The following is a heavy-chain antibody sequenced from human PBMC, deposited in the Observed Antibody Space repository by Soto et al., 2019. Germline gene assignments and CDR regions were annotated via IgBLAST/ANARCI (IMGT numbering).Heavy chain of an antibody. CDR1: GVSISNYY. CDR3: ARYSSNSDWFDP. J-gene: IGHJ5*02. D-gene: IGHD6-13*01. Sequence: AWETLSLTCTVSGVSISNYYWSWIRQPPGNGLEWTGHILYTGSAKYNPSLKSRVTMSLDTSKNQFSLKLTSVTAADTAVYYCARYSSNSDWFDPWGQGTLLTVSS. V-gene: IGHV4-59*01. CDR2: ILYTGSA.